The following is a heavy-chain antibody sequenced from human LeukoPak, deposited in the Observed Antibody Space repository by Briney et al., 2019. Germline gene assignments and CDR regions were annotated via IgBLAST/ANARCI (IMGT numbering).Heavy chain of an antibody. V-gene: IGHV4-39*01. D-gene: IGHD5-18*01. CDR1: GGSISSSDYY. Sequence: SETLSLTCTVSGGSISSSDYYWGWIRQPPGKGLEWTGSIYYSGSTYYNPSLKSRVTISVDTSKNQFSLKLSSVTAADTAVYYCAAAEYRYRNWFDPWGQGTLVTVSS. CDR3: AAAEYRYRNWFDP. J-gene: IGHJ5*02. CDR2: IYYSGST.